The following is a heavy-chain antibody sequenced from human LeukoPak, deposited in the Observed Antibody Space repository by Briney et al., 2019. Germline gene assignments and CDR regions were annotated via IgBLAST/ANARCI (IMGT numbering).Heavy chain of an antibody. D-gene: IGHD3-10*01. CDR3: ARRVLLWFGDPD. CDR1: GGSISSSSYY. V-gene: IGHV4-39*07. CDR2: IYYSGST. Sequence: SETLSLTCTVSGGSISSSSYYWGWIRQPPGKGLEWIGSIYYSGSTYYNPSLKSRVTISVDTSKNQFSLKLSSVTAADTAVYYCARRVLLWFGDPDWGQGTLVTVSS. J-gene: IGHJ4*02.